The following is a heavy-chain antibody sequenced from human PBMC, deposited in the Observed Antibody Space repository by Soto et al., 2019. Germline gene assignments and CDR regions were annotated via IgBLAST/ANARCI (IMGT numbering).Heavy chain of an antibody. V-gene: IGHV4-31*03. CDR2: IYYSGST. CDR1: GGSISGGGYY. CDR3: ARAQYDFWSGYHDY. D-gene: IGHD3-3*01. Sequence: PSETLSLTCTVSGGSISGGGYYWSWIRQHPGKGLEWIGYIYYSGSTYYNPSLKGRVTISVDTSKNQFSLKLSSVTAADTAVYYCARAQYDFWSGYHDYWGQGTLVTVSS. J-gene: IGHJ4*02.